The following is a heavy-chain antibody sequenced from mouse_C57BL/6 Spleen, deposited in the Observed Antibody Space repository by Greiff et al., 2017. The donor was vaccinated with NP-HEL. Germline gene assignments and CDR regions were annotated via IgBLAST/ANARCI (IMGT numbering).Heavy chain of an antibody. J-gene: IGHJ1*03. CDR2: IRLKSDNYAT. D-gene: IGHD1-1*01. CDR3: TALPYYGSSYWYFDV. V-gene: IGHV6-3*01. CDR1: GFTFSNYW. Sequence: EVKVVESGGGLVQPGGSMKLSCVASGFTFSNYWMNWVRQSPEKGLEWVAQIRLKSDNYATHYAESVKGRFTISRDDSKSSVYLQMNNLRAEDTGIYYCTALPYYGSSYWYFDVWGTGTTVTVSS.